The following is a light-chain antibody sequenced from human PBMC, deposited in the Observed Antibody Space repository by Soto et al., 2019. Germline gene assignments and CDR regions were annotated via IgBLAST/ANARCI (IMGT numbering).Light chain of an antibody. Sequence: DIQMTQSPSSLSASVGDRVTMACRASQGIRDDLGWYQQKPGKAPNLLIYKASYLASGVPSRFSGGGSGTEFTLTISSLQPDDFATYYCQQYSSYWTFGQGTKVDIK. CDR1: QGIRDD. J-gene: IGKJ1*01. CDR3: QQYSSYWT. CDR2: KAS. V-gene: IGKV1-5*03.